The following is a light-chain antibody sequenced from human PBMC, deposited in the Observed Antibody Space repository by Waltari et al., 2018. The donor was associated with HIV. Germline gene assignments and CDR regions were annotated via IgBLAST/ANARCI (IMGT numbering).Light chain of an antibody. J-gene: IGLJ1*01. CDR1: SSDVGGYNY. V-gene: IGLV2-14*01. Sequence: QSALTQPASVSGSPGQSITISCTGTSSDVGGYNYVSWYQKHPGKSPKLMIYEVSNRPSGVSNRSSGAKSGNTASLTISGLQAEDEADYYCSSYTSSSTPYVFGTGTKVTVL. CDR3: SSYTSSSTPYV. CDR2: EVS.